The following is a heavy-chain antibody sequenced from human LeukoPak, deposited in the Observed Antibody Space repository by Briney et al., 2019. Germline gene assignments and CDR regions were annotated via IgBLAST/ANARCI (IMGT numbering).Heavy chain of an antibody. CDR3: ARDPTRVRDYGLDY. D-gene: IGHD4-17*01. CDR1: GFTFSSYW. V-gene: IGHV3-74*01. J-gene: IGHJ4*02. CDR2: IRSDGSST. Sequence: GGSLRLSCAASGFTFSSYWMSWVRQAPGKGPVWVSRIRSDGSSTDYADSVKGRFTISRDNSKNTLYLQMNSLRAEDTAVYYCARDPTRVRDYGLDYWGQGTLVTVSS.